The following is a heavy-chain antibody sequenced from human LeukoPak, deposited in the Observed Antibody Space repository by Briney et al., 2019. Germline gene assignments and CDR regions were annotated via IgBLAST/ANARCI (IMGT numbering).Heavy chain of an antibody. J-gene: IGHJ6*02. Sequence: GGSLRLSCAASGFTFSSYAMHWVRQAPGKGLEWVAVISYDGSNKYYADSVKGRVTISRDNSKNTLYLQMNSLRAEDTAVYYCARRGPLYYYGMDVWGQGTTVTVSS. V-gene: IGHV3-30-3*01. CDR2: ISYDGSNK. CDR3: ARRGPLYYYGMDV. CDR1: GFTFSSYA.